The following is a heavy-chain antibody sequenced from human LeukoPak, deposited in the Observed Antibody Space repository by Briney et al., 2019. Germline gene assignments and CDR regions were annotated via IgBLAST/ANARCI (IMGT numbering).Heavy chain of an antibody. CDR1: GGSISSYY. CDR2: IYYSGST. J-gene: IGHJ4*02. Sequence: SETLSLTCTVSGGSISSYYWSWIRQPPGKGLEWIGYIYYSGSTNYNPSLKSRVTISVDTSKNQFSLKLSSVTAADTAVYYCARDLGRFLEWRSLGYWGQGTLVTVSS. CDR3: ARDLGRFLEWRSLGY. V-gene: IGHV4-59*01. D-gene: IGHD3-3*01.